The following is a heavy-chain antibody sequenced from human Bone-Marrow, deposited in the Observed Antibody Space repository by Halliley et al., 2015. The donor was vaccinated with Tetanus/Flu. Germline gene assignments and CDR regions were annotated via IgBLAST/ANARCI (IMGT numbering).Heavy chain of an antibody. CDR3: AKRNYCSTSTCCFDY. CDR1: GFTFSTYA. J-gene: IGHJ4*02. D-gene: IGHD2-2*01. V-gene: IGHV3-23*01. Sequence: SLRLSCAASGFTFSTYAMSWVRQAPGKGLEWVSLISGIGDKIYFADSVKGRFTVSRDNSKNTLYLQMNSLRAEDTAVYCCAKRNYCSTSTCCFDYWGQGTLVTVSS. CDR2: ISGIGDKI.